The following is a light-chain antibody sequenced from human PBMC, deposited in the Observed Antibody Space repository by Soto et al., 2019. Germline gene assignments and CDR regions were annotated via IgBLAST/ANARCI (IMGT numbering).Light chain of an antibody. Sequence: DIVMTQSPDSLAVSLGERATINCKSSQRVLYSGNNKDALVWYQQKPGQPLKMLISWASTRESGVPDRFSGSGSGKDFTLTISILQAEDVAVYYCQQFYTTPSFGQGTKVEIK. V-gene: IGKV4-1*01. CDR2: WAS. CDR3: QQFYTTPS. J-gene: IGKJ1*01. CDR1: QRVLYSGNNKDA.